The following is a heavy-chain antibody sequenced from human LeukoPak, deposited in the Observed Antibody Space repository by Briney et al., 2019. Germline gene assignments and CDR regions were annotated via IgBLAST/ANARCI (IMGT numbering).Heavy chain of an antibody. CDR1: GYSISSGYY. V-gene: IGHV4-38-2*02. Sequence: SETLSLTCTVSGYSISSGYYWGWIRQPPGQGLEWIGSIYHSGNTYYNPSLKSRVTISADTSKNQFSLNLSSVTAADTAVYYCARQPASGSLGVFDYWGQGTLVTVSS. CDR3: ARQPASGSLGVFDY. CDR2: IYHSGNT. J-gene: IGHJ4*02. D-gene: IGHD1-26*01.